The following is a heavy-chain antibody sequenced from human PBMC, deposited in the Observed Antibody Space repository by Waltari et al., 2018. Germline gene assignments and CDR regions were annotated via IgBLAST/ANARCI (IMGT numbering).Heavy chain of an antibody. CDR2: ISWNSGRI. J-gene: IGHJ4*02. D-gene: IGHD3-3*01. CDR3: AKELRSLERGFDL. Sequence: EIQLVQSGGGSVQPGKSLTLSCAASGFTFDDYAMQWVRQVSGGGMEWVSSISWNSGRIKYADSVKGRFTISRDNAKTSVYMQMNSLKIEDTAVYYCAKELRSLERGFDLWGQGTPVIVSS. CDR1: GFTFDDYA. V-gene: IGHV3-9*01.